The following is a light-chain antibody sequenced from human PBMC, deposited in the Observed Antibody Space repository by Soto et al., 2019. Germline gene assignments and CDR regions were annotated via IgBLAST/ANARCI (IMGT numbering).Light chain of an antibody. CDR2: EVS. Sequence: QSVLTQPPSASGSLGQSVTISCTGTASDVGAYNYVSWYQQHPGKAPKLIIYEVSKRPSGVPDRFSASKSGNTASLTVSGLQAEDEASYYCSSYAGSNNYVFGTGTKLTVL. V-gene: IGLV2-8*01. CDR1: ASDVGAYNY. J-gene: IGLJ1*01. CDR3: SSYAGSNNYV.